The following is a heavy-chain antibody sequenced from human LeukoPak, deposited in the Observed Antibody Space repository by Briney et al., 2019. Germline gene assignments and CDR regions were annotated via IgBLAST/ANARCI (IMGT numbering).Heavy chain of an antibody. D-gene: IGHD3-10*01. CDR1: GFTLSSYA. Sequence: PGGAPRLSRAAPGFTLSSYAMPWGRQAPGKGVEYFLAISSNGGSTYYANSVKGRFTISRDNSKNTLYLQMGSLRAEDMAVYYCARDLTYGSGSCGYWGQGTLVTVSS. J-gene: IGHJ4*02. CDR3: ARDLTYGSGSCGY. V-gene: IGHV3-64*01. CDR2: ISSNGGST.